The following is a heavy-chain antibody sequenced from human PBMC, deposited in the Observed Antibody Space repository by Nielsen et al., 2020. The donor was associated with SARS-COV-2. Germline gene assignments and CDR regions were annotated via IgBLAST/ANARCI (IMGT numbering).Heavy chain of an antibody. CDR2: IYHSGST. V-gene: IGHV4-4*02. Sequence: WIRQPPGKGLEWIGEIYHSGSTNYNPSLKSRVTISVDTSKNQFSLKLSSVTTADTAVYYCARGPGIAARPAPYYYYYYMDVWGKGTTVTVSS. J-gene: IGHJ6*03. CDR3: ARGPGIAARPAPYYYYYYMDV. D-gene: IGHD6-6*01.